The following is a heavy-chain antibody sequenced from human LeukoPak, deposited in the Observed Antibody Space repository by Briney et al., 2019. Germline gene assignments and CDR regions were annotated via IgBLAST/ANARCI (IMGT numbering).Heavy chain of an antibody. J-gene: IGHJ4*02. D-gene: IGHD6-6*01. Sequence: PGGSLRLSCAAPGFTVSSNYMSWVRQAPGKGLEWVSVIYSGGSTYYADSVKGRFTISGDNSKNTLYLQMNSLRAEDTAVYYCARDLEYSSSSGGQGTLVTVSS. V-gene: IGHV3-53*01. CDR2: IYSGGST. CDR3: ARDLEYSSSS. CDR1: GFTVSSNY.